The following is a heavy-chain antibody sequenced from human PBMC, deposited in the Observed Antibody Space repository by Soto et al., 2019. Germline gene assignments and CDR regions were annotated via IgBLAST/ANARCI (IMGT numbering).Heavy chain of an antibody. D-gene: IGHD2-2*01. CDR3: ARDAYCSSTSCYYYYYGMDV. J-gene: IGHJ6*02. V-gene: IGHV4-59*06. Sequence: SETLSLTCSVSGASSSDYYWSWIRQPPGKGLEWIGYIYYSGSTYYNPSLKSRVTISVDTSKNQFSLKLSSVTAADTAVYYCARDAYCSSTSCYYYYYGMDVWGQGTTVTVSS. CDR2: IYYSGST. CDR1: GASSSDYY.